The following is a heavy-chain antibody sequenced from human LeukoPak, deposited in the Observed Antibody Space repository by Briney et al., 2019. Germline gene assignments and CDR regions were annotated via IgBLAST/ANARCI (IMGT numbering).Heavy chain of an antibody. CDR3: AREGYYGDYLD. J-gene: IGHJ4*02. Sequence: SETLSLTCTVSGGSISSYYWSWIRQPPGKGLEWIGYIYYSGGTNYNPSLKSRVTISVDTSKNQFSLKLSSVTAADTAVYYCAREGYYGDYLDWGQGTLVTVSS. CDR1: GGSISSYY. CDR2: IYYSGGT. V-gene: IGHV4-59*01. D-gene: IGHD4-17*01.